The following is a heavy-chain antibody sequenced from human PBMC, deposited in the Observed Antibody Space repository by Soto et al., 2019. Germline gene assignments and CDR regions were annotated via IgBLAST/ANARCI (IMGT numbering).Heavy chain of an antibody. CDR3: AHKYDDFWSGYYGLWGYFDY. Sequence: KESGPTLVKPTQTLTLTCTFSGFSLSTSGVGVGWIRQPPGKALEWLALIYWNDDKRYSPSLKSRLTITKDTSKNQVVLTMTNMDPVDTATYYCAHKYDDFWSGYYGLWGYFDYWGQGTLVTVSS. D-gene: IGHD3-3*01. J-gene: IGHJ4*02. CDR2: IYWNDDK. CDR1: GFSLSTSGVG. V-gene: IGHV2-5*01.